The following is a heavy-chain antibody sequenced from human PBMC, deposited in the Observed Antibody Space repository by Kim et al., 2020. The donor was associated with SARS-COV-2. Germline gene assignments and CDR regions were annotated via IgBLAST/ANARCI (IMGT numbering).Heavy chain of an antibody. J-gene: IGHJ4*02. D-gene: IGHD4-17*01. CDR1: GFTFSSYA. V-gene: IGHV3-23*01. CDR2: ISGSGGST. CDR3: GGAIDYGDYFDY. Sequence: GSLRLSCAASGFTFSSYAMSWVRQAPGKGLEWVSAISGSGGSTYYADSVKGRFTISRDNSKNTLYLQMNSLRAEDTAVYYCGGAIDYGDYFDYWGQGTLVTVSS.